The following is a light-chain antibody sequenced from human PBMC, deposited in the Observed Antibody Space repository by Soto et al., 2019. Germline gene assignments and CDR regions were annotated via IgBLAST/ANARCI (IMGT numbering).Light chain of an antibody. V-gene: IGKV1-27*01. J-gene: IGKJ5*01. CDR1: QDISVY. CDR3: QKFNTAPLT. Sequence: DIQMTQSPSSLSASVGDRVTITCRASQDISVYLAWYQQKPGKVPKLLIYSASTLQSGVTSRFSGSGSGTDFTLTISSLQPADVATYYCQKFNTAPLTFGQGTRLEIK. CDR2: SAS.